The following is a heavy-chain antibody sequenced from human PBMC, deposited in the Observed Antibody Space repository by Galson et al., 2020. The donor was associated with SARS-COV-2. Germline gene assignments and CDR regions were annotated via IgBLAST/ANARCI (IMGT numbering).Heavy chain of an antibody. CDR2: IWYDGSNK. D-gene: IGHD1-26*01. CDR3: ARGHEWELSG. Sequence: LSLTCAASGFTFSSYGMHWVRQAPGKGLEWVAVIWYDGSNKYYADSVKGRFTISRDNSKNTLYLQMNSLRAEDTAVYYCARGHEWELSGWGQGTLVTVSS. CDR1: GFTFSSYG. V-gene: IGHV3-33*01. J-gene: IGHJ4*02.